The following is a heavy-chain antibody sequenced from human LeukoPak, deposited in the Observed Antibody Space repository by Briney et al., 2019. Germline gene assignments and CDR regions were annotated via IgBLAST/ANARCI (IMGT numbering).Heavy chain of an antibody. Sequence: PGRFLRLSCAASGFTFSSYAMHWVRQAPGKGLEWVAVISYDGSNKYYADSVKGRFTISRDNSKNTLYLQMNSLRAEDTAVYYCASEYSSGSPPDYWGQGTLVTVSS. V-gene: IGHV3-30-3*01. CDR1: GFTFSSYA. CDR2: ISYDGSNK. D-gene: IGHD6-19*01. J-gene: IGHJ4*02. CDR3: ASEYSSGSPPDY.